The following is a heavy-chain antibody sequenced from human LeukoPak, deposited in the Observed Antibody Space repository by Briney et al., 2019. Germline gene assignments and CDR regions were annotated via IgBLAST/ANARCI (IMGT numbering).Heavy chain of an antibody. Sequence: GGSLRLSCAASGSTFSITWMHWVRQPPGKGLVGVSLINSDGSNSTYGDSVKGRFTISRDNAKNTLYLQMDNLRVEDTAVYYCATDNYFIMNVWGQGTTVTVSS. J-gene: IGHJ6*02. CDR1: GSTFSITW. V-gene: IGHV3-74*01. CDR3: ATDNYFIMNV. CDR2: INSDGSNS.